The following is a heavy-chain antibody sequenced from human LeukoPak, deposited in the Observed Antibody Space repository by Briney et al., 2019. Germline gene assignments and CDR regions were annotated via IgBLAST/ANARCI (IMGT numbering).Heavy chain of an antibody. V-gene: IGHV1-18*01. J-gene: IGHJ6*03. CDR1: GYTFTIYG. CDR3: ARSAAARGYYYMDV. D-gene: IGHD6-6*01. Sequence: ASVKVSCKASGYTFTIYGISWVRQAPGQGLEWMGWISAYNGNTNYAQKLQGRVTMTTDTSTSTAYMELRSLRSDDTAVYYCARSAAARGYYYMDVWGKGTTVTVSS. CDR2: ISAYNGNT.